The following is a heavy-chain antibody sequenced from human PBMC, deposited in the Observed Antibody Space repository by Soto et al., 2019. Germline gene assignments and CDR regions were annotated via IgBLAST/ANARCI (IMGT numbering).Heavy chain of an antibody. Sequence: HPGGSLRLSCAASGFTFSSYSMNWVHQAPGKGLEWVSYISSGTTTIYYADSVKGRFTISRDNAKNSLYLQMNSLRDEDTAVYYCARDHYGDYIFDYWGQGTLVTVSS. CDR3: ARDHYGDYIFDY. J-gene: IGHJ4*02. CDR1: GFTFSSYS. CDR2: ISSGTTTI. D-gene: IGHD4-17*01. V-gene: IGHV3-48*02.